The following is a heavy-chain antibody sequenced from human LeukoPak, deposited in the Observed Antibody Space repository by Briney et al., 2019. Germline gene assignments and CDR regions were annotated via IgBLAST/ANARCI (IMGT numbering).Heavy chain of an antibody. V-gene: IGHV4-59*08. J-gene: IGHJ3*02. CDR1: GGSISSYY. Sequence: SETLSLTCTVSGGSISSYYRSWIRQPPGKGLEWIGYIYYSGSTNYNPSLKSRVTISVDTSKNQFSLKLSSVTAADTAVYYCARHHSSTRFDAFDIWGQGTMVTVSS. CDR2: IYYSGST. D-gene: IGHD2-2*01. CDR3: ARHHSSTRFDAFDI.